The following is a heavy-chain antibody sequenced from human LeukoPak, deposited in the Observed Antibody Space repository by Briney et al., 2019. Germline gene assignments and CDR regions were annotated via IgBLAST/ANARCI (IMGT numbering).Heavy chain of an antibody. CDR2: INPNSGGT. V-gene: IGHV1-2*02. CDR3: ARDYLWFGELLSAFDI. D-gene: IGHD3-10*01. CDR1: GYSFADYY. J-gene: IGHJ3*02. Sequence: ASVKVSCKASGYSFADYYIHWVRQAPGQGLEWMGWINPNSGGTNYAQKFQGRVTMTRDTSISTAYMELSRLRSDDTAVYYCARDYLWFGELLSAFDIWGQGTMVTVSS.